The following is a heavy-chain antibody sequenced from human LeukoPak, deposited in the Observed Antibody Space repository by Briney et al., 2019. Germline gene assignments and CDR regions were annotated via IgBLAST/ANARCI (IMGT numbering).Heavy chain of an antibody. CDR1: GFTFSGYA. CDR2: IWHDGSDK. V-gene: IGHV3-33*01. CDR3: ARDGPGGGYDLDY. Sequence: PGGSLRLSCAASGFTFSGYAMHWVRQAPGKGLEGVAVIWHDGSDKYYADSVKGPFTISRDNSKNTLYLQMISLRAEDTAVYYCARDGPGGGYDLDYWGQGTLVTVSS. D-gene: IGHD5-12*01. J-gene: IGHJ4*02.